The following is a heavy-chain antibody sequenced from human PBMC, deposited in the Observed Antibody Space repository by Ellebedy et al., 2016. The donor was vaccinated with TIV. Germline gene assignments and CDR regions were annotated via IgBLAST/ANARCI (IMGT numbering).Heavy chain of an antibody. D-gene: IGHD1-26*01. CDR3: AKREMIRDTTGAPAPLFDL. CDR2: ISGSGDYT. Sequence: GESLKISCAASGLTFSSHAMSWVRQAPGKGLEWVSVISGSGDYTNYADSVKGRFTISRDNSKNTLYLQMNSLRAEDTAVYFCAKREMIRDTTGAPAPLFDLWGQGTLVTVSS. CDR1: GLTFSSHA. V-gene: IGHV3-23*01. J-gene: IGHJ4*02.